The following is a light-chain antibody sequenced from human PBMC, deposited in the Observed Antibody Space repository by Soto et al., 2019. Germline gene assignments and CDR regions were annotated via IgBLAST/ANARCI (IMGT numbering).Light chain of an antibody. CDR2: AAS. J-gene: IGKJ1*01. V-gene: IGKV1-39*01. CDR1: QSISTY. CDR3: QQSYSNLWT. Sequence: DIQMTQSPSSLSASVGDRFTITCRASQSISTYLNWFQQKPGKAPKLLIYAASTLQSGVPSRFSGSGSGTDFTLTINRLQPEDLATYYCQQSYSNLWTFGPGTKVDIK.